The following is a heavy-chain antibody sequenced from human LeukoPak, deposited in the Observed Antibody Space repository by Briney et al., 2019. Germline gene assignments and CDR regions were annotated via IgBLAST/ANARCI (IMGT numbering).Heavy chain of an antibody. CDR1: GFTFSSYG. J-gene: IGHJ4*02. V-gene: IGHV3-30*02. D-gene: IGHD4-17*01. CDR3: VNGESFYGDYGFDY. CDR2: IRSDNSDT. Sequence: ETGGSLRLSCATSGFTFSSYGMNWVRRAPGKGLEWLASIRSDNSDTYYADSVKGRFTISRDNSKNTLYLQMNNLRVEDTAVFYCVNGESFYGDYGFDYWGQGTLVTVSS.